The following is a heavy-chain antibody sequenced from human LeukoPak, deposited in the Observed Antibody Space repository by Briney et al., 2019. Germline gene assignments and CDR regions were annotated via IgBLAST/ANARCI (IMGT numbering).Heavy chain of an antibody. V-gene: IGHV1-18*01. CDR1: GYTVTTYG. Sequence: APVKASCKASGYTVTTYGINWVRQAPGQGLEWMGWISAYSGHTKYAQRLQGRVTMTTDTSTNTAYMQLTSLRSDDTAVYYCARDVSTVTTRGDYYYYMDVWGKGTTVTVSS. J-gene: IGHJ6*03. D-gene: IGHD4-17*01. CDR3: ARDVSTVTTRGDYYYYMDV. CDR2: ISAYSGHT.